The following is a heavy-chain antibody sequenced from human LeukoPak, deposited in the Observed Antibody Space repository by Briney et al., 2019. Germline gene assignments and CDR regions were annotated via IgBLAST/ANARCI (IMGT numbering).Heavy chain of an antibody. D-gene: IGHD3/OR15-3a*01. CDR3: ARARTSYYGMDV. CDR2: ISSSGSYT. CDR1: GFTFSDYY. Sequence: PGGSLRLSCAASGFTFSDYYMSWIRQAPGKGLEWVSYISSSGSYTIYADSVKGRFTISRDNAKNSLYLQMNSLRAEDTAVYYCARARTSYYGMDVWGQGTTVTVSS. V-gene: IGHV3-11*06. J-gene: IGHJ6*02.